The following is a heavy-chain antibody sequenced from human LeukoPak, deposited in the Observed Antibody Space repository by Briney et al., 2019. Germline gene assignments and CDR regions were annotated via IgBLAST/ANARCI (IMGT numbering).Heavy chain of an antibody. V-gene: IGHV3-33*01. CDR2: IWHDGSLK. D-gene: IGHD3-10*01. CDR3: ATAIFGSGSYPDL. CDR1: GFSFVTYA. J-gene: IGHJ4*02. Sequence: PGRSLWLSCAASGFSFVTYAMHWVRQAPGQGLEWVALIWHDGSLKFYSDSVRGQLTISRDNSKNTVYLQKNNLRPHDTAVHYCATAIFGSGSYPDLWGQGTLVTVSS.